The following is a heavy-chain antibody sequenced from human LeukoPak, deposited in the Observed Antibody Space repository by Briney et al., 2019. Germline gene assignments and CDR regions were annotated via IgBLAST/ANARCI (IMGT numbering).Heavy chain of an antibody. V-gene: IGHV3-48*03. CDR1: GFTFSSYE. J-gene: IGHJ6*03. Sequence: GGSLRLSCAASGFTFSSYEMNWVRQAPGKGLEWVSYISSSGSTIYYADSVKGRFTISRDNSKNTLYLQMNSLRAEDTAVYYCAKDSLYCSGGSCYSQNPDYSYYYMDVWGKGTTVTISS. CDR2: ISSSGSTI. D-gene: IGHD2-15*01. CDR3: AKDSLYCSGGSCYSQNPDYSYYYMDV.